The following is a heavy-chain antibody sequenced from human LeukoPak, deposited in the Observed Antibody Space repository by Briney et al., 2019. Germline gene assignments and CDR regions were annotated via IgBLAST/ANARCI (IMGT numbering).Heavy chain of an antibody. J-gene: IGHJ5*02. CDR1: GFTFSNYG. CDR2: ISYDGSTK. D-gene: IGHD4-17*01. V-gene: IGHV3-30*09. CDR3: ARDDYGFDP. Sequence: AGGSLRLSCAASGFTFSNYGVHWVRQAPGKGLERVAFISYDGSTKYNVDSVKGRFGISRDNSKNTLHLQMNNLRAEDTALYYCARDDYGFDPWGQGTLVTVSS.